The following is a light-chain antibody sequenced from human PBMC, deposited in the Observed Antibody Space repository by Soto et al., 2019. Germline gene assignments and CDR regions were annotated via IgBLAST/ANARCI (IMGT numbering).Light chain of an antibody. CDR2: DVS. V-gene: IGLV2-14*01. J-gene: IGLJ2*01. CDR3: SSYTSSSTVV. Sequence: QSALTQPASVSGSPGQSITISCNGTSSDVGGYNYVSWYQQHPGKAPKLMIYDVSNRPSGVSNRFSGSKSGNTASLTISGLQSEDEADHYCSSYTSSSTVVFGGGTKLTVL. CDR1: SSDVGGYNY.